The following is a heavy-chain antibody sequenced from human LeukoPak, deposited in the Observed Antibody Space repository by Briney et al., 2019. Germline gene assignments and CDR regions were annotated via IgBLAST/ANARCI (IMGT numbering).Heavy chain of an antibody. CDR1: GYTFSGYY. Sequence: VASVKVSCKASGYTFSGYYMHWVRQAPGQGLEWMGWLNPNSGGTNYAQKFQGRVTMTRDTSISTAYMELRSLRSEDTAVYYCARNRLRRRVDTAMVTYFDYWGQGTLVTVSS. V-gene: IGHV1-2*02. D-gene: IGHD5-18*01. J-gene: IGHJ4*02. CDR3: ARNRLRRRVDTAMVTYFDY. CDR2: LNPNSGGT.